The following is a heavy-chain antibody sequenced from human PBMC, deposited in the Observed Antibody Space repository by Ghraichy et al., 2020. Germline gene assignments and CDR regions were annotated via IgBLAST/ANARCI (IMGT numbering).Heavy chain of an antibody. CDR2: IYNSGSTNYNSGST. Sequence: SCTVSGGSISSYYWSWIRQPPGKGLEWIGYIYNSGSTNYNSGSTNYNPSLKSRVTISVDTSKKQFSLKLSSVTAADTAVYYCARSPNYGWFDPWGQGTLVTVSS. CDR1: GGSISSYY. CDR3: ARSPNYGWFDP. D-gene: IGHD3-10*01. J-gene: IGHJ5*02. V-gene: IGHV4-59*01.